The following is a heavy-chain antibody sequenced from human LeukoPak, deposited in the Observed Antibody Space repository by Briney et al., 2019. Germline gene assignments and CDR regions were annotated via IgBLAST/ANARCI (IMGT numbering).Heavy chain of an antibody. Sequence: SETLSLTCTVPGGSISNYYWSWIRQPAGKGLEWIGRMYVSDNTNYNPSLSQSPSLRSRVTLSVDMSKRQFCLTLSSVTAADTAVYYCARDEGAARPFDYWGQGTLVTVSS. CDR1: GGSISNYY. V-gene: IGHV4-4*07. D-gene: IGHD6-6*01. CDR3: ARDEGAARPFDY. CDR2: MYVSDNT. J-gene: IGHJ4*02.